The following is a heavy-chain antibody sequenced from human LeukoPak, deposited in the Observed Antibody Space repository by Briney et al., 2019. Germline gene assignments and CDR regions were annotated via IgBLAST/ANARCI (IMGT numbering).Heavy chain of an antibody. D-gene: IGHD3-22*01. Sequence: GGSLRLSCAASGFSFNDYVMHWVRQAQGKGLEWVSSISWNSGSINYADSVKGRFTISRDNAKNSLYLQMNSLRAEDTALYYCAKATVIIAHWYFDLWGRGTLVTVSS. CDR3: AKATVIIAHWYFDL. CDR1: GFSFNDYV. J-gene: IGHJ2*01. V-gene: IGHV3-9*01. CDR2: ISWNSGSI.